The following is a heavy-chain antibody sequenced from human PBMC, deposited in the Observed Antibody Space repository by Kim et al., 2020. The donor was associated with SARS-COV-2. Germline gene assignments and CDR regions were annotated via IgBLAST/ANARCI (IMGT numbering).Heavy chain of an antibody. CDR3: ARGILTGYHTHYDY. D-gene: IGHD3-9*01. Sequence: ADSVKGRFTISRDNYKNTLYLQMNSLRVEDPAVYYCARGILTGYHTHYDYWGQGTLVTVSS. J-gene: IGHJ4*02. V-gene: IGHV3-53*01.